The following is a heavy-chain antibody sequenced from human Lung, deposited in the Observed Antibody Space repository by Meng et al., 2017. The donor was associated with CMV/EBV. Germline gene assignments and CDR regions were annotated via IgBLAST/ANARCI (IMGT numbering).Heavy chain of an antibody. Sequence: SVXVSXXASGYTLTNYYIHWVRQAPGQGLEWMGIINPSDNTTIYAQKFQGRVTMTRDTSTSTVDMELSSLRSDDTALYYCARDLGYSSSWYFQYYFDCWGQGTXVTVSS. CDR1: GYTLTNYY. CDR3: ARDLGYSSSWYFQYYFDC. D-gene: IGHD6-13*01. V-gene: IGHV1-46*01. J-gene: IGHJ4*02. CDR2: INPSDNTT.